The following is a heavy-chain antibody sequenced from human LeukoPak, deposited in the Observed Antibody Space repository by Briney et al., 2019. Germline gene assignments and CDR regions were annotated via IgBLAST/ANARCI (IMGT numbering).Heavy chain of an antibody. CDR1: GFTFSSYA. J-gene: IGHJ3*02. Sequence: GGSLRLSCAASGFTFSSYAMSWVRQAPGKGLEWASLISGSGGSTYYADSVKGRFTISRDNSRNTLYLQMNSLRAEDTAVYFCALYCSGGSCYSIGGAFDIWGQGTLVTVSS. V-gene: IGHV3-23*01. CDR2: ISGSGGST. D-gene: IGHD2-15*01. CDR3: ALYCSGGSCYSIGGAFDI.